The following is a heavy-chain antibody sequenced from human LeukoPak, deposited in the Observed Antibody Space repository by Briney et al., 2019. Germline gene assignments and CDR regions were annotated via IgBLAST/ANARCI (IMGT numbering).Heavy chain of an antibody. Sequence: PGGSLRLSCAASGFTFSSYAMSWVRQAPGKGLEWVSAISGSGGSTYYTGSVKGRFTISRDNAKNSLYLQMNSLRADDTAVYYCARRSLNSGYDTRWFDPWGQGTLVTVSS. D-gene: IGHD5-12*01. CDR2: ISGSGGST. CDR3: ARRSLNSGYDTRWFDP. J-gene: IGHJ5*02. CDR1: GFTFSSYA. V-gene: IGHV3-23*01.